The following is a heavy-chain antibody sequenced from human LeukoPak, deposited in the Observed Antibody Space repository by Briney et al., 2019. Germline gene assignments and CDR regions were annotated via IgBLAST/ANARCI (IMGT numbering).Heavy chain of an antibody. V-gene: IGHV4-59*08. Sequence: SETLSLTCTVSGDSISTYFWTWIRQPPGKGLEWIGSIYCSGSTYYNPSLKSRVTISVDTSKNQFSLNLNSVTAADTAVYYCARRGAMVRGPAYHFDHWGQGVLVTVSS. D-gene: IGHD3-10*01. CDR3: ARRGAMVRGPAYHFDH. CDR1: GDSISTYF. CDR2: IYCSGST. J-gene: IGHJ4*02.